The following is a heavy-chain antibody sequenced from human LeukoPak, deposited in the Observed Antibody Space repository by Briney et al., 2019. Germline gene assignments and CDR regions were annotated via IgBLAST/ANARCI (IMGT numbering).Heavy chain of an antibody. CDR1: VFTFSSYW. CDR3: ARDPTTDYGGNSDY. J-gene: IGHJ4*02. Sequence: GGSLRLSCAVSVFTFSSYWMHWVRQAPGKGLVWVSRINSDGSSTSYADSVKGRFTISRDNAKNTLYLQMNSLRAEDTAVYYCARDPTTDYGGNSDYWGQGTLVTVSS. CDR2: INSDGSST. D-gene: IGHD4-17*01. V-gene: IGHV3-74*01.